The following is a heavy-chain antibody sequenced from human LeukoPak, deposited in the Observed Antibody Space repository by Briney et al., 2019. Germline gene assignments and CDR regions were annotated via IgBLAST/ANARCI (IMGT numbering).Heavy chain of an antibody. CDR3: AREFRTTTWSFDAFDL. V-gene: IGHV1-2*02. D-gene: IGHD1/OR15-1a*01. CDR2: INPTSGAT. CDR1: GYTFTDYY. Sequence: GASVKVSCKASGYTFTDYYMYWVRQAPGQGLDWVGWINPTSGATNYAQKFQGRVTKTRDTSNNTSYMELSRLRSDDTAVYYCAREFRTTTWSFDAFDLWGQGTMVTASS. J-gene: IGHJ3*01.